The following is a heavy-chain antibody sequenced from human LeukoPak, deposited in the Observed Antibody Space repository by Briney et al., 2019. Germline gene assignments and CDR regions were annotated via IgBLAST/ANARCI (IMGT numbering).Heavy chain of an antibody. D-gene: IGHD2-15*01. Sequence: PSETLSLTCTVSGGSVSSGTCYWSWIRQPPGKGLEWIGYIYYSGSTDSNPSLKSRVTISVDTSKNQISLKLSSVTAADTAVYYCARTYCRGGSCHFDYWGQGTLVTVSS. V-gene: IGHV4-61*01. CDR1: GGSVSSGTCY. CDR2: IYYSGST. J-gene: IGHJ4*02. CDR3: ARTYCRGGSCHFDY.